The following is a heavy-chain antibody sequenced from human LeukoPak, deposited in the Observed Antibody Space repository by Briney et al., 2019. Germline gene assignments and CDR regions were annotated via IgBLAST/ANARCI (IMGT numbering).Heavy chain of an antibody. V-gene: IGHV4-59*01. CDR3: ARVRAGYYPEMDY. J-gene: IGHJ4*02. CDR1: DVSIRSYY. D-gene: IGHD5-24*01. Sequence: NPSETLSLTCNVSDVSIRSYYCSGIRQPPGKGLEWIGHIYYSGTIKYNPSLKSRVTISVDVPKNQFSLNLSSVTAADTAVYYCARVRAGYYPEMDYWAQGTLVTVSS. CDR2: IYYSGTI.